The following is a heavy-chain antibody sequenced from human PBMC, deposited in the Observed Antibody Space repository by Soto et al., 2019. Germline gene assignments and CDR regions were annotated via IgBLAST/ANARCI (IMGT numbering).Heavy chain of an antibody. J-gene: IGHJ6*03. D-gene: IGHD3-10*01. CDR2: MNPNSGNT. V-gene: IGHV1-8*01. CDR3: ARGWYGSGSYYSWYYYYYMDV. CDR1: GYTFTSYD. Sequence: ASVKVSCKASGYTFTSYDINWVRQATGQGPEWMGWMNPNSGNTGYAQKFQGRVTMTGNTSISTAYMELSSLRSEDTAVYYCARGWYGSGSYYSWYYYYYMDVWGKGTTVTVSS.